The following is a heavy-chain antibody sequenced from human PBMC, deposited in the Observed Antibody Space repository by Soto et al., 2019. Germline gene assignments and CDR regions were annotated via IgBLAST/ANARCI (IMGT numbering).Heavy chain of an antibody. CDR1: GLTFSSYE. D-gene: IGHD5-12*01. CDR3: TKEKSVMYSGYDAFDI. Sequence: GGSLRLSCAASGLTFSSYEMDWVRQAPGKGLEWVAYISSSGVIVYGESVKGRFTISRDNAANSLYLQMNSLTAEDTAVYYCTKEKSVMYSGYDAFDIWGRGTMVTVSS. J-gene: IGHJ3*02. CDR2: ISSSGVI. V-gene: IGHV3-48*03.